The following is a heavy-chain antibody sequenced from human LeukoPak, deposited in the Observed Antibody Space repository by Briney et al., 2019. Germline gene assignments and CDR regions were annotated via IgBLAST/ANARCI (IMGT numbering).Heavy chain of an antibody. CDR3: ARDRGCSGGSCYSSYYYYGMDV. CDR1: GFTFSSYA. V-gene: IGHV3-23*01. J-gene: IGHJ6*02. D-gene: IGHD2-15*01. Sequence: GGSLRLSCAASGFTFSSYAMSWVRQAPGKGLEWVSAISGSGGSTYYADSVKGRFTISRDNSKNTLYLQMNSLRAEDTAVYYCARDRGCSGGSCYSSYYYYGMDVWGQGTTVTVSS. CDR2: ISGSGGST.